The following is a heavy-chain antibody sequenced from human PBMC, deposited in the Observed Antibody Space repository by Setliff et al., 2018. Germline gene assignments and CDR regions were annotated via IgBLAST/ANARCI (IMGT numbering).Heavy chain of an antibody. CDR2: IIPGLGIL. V-gene: IGHV1-69*10. CDR1: GGTFNTYG. Sequence: SVKVSCKASGGTFNTYGITWVRQAPAQGLEWMGGIIPGLGILDYAQKFRDRVTITADRSTSTAYMELSSLRSEDTAVYYCASRTHPHVITGITQGGGWWYYYYMDVWGKGTTVTVSS. J-gene: IGHJ6*03. D-gene: IGHD1-7*01. CDR3: ASRTHPHVITGITQGGGWWYYYYMDV.